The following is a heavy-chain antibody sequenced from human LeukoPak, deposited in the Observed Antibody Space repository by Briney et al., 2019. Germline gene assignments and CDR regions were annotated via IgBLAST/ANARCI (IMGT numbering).Heavy chain of an antibody. CDR2: TSSDLNVK. J-gene: IGHJ4*02. Sequence: PRGSLRLSCAASGFTFRNYVIHWVRQAPGKGVEWVAVTSSDLNVKLYADSVKGRFTISRDNSRSTLYLQMNSLRPEDTAIYYCARERYYGSGSPPSLYFDYWGQGTLVTVSS. D-gene: IGHD3-10*01. CDR1: GFTFRNYV. CDR3: ARERYYGSGSPPSLYFDY. V-gene: IGHV3-30-3*01.